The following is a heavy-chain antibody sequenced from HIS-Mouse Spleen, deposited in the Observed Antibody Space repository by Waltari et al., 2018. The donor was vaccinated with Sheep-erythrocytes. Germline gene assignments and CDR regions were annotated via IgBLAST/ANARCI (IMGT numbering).Heavy chain of an antibody. D-gene: IGHD1-26*01. Sequence: EVQLVESGGGLIQPGGSLRLSCAASGFTVSSNYMSWVGPAPGKGLEWVSVIYSGGSTYYADSVKGRFTISRDNSKNTLYLQMNSLRAEDTAVYYCASDPSGSYYYYGMDVWGQGTTVTVSS. CDR2: IYSGGST. J-gene: IGHJ6*02. V-gene: IGHV3-53*01. CDR1: GFTVSSNY. CDR3: ASDPSGSYYYYGMDV.